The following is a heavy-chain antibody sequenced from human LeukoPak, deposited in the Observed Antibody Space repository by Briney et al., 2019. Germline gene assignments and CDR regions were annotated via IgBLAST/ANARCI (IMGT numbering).Heavy chain of an antibody. CDR3: ARAPWVGSSWFDY. Sequence: GASVKVSCKASGYTITDYYLHWVRQAPGQGLEWMGRIIPILGIANYAQKFQGRVTITADKSTSTAYMELSRLRSDDTAVYYCARAPWVGSSWFDYWGQGTLVTVSS. D-gene: IGHD6-13*01. CDR2: IIPILGIA. J-gene: IGHJ4*02. V-gene: IGHV1-69*04. CDR1: GYTITDYY.